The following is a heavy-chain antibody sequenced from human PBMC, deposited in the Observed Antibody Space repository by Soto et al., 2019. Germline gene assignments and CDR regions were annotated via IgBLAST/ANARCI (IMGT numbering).Heavy chain of an antibody. CDR3: ARARQGYGSGSYKKNLLDA. V-gene: IGHV1-18*01. CDR1: GYTFTSYG. Sequence: ASVKVSCKASGYTFTSYGISWVRQAPGQGLEWMGWISAYNGNTNYAQKLQGRVTMTTDTSTSTAYMELRSLRSDDTAVYYCARARQGYGSGSYKKNLLDAWGQGTLVTVSS. J-gene: IGHJ5*02. CDR2: ISAYNGNT. D-gene: IGHD3-10*01.